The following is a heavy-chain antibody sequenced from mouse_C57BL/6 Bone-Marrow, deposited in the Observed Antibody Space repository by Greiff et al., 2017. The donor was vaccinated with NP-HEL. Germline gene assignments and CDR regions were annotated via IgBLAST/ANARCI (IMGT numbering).Heavy chain of an antibody. Sequence: VQLQQSGAELVRPGTSVKVSCKASGYAFTNYLIEWVKQRPGQGLEWIGVINPGGGGTNYNEKFKGKATLTADKSSSTAYMQLSSLTSEDSAVYFCARCDYGWFAYWGQGTLVTVSA. V-gene: IGHV1-54*01. D-gene: IGHD2-4*01. CDR1: GYAFTNYL. J-gene: IGHJ3*01. CDR3: ARCDYGWFAY. CDR2: INPGGGGT.